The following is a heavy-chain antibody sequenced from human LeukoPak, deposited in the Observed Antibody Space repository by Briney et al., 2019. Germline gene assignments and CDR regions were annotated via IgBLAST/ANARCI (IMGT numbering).Heavy chain of an antibody. CDR2: ISWNSGSV. CDR3: AKEDGDKGPFDS. J-gene: IGHJ4*02. Sequence: GRSLRLSCTASGFTFDDYAMHWVRQAPGKGLEWVSGISWNSGSVGYADSVKGRFTISRDNAKNSLYLQMNSLRTEDTALYYCAKEDGDKGPFDSWGQGTLVTVSS. V-gene: IGHV3-9*01. CDR1: GFTFDDYA. D-gene: IGHD4-23*01.